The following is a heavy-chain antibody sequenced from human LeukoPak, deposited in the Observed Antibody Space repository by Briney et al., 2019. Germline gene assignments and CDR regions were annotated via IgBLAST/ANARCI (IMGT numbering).Heavy chain of an antibody. CDR1: GFTFSSYG. CDR2: IWYDGSNK. Sequence: GRSLRLSCAASGFTFSSYGMHWVRQAPGKGLEWVAVIWYDGSNKYYADSVKGRFTISRDNSKNTLYLQMNSLRAEDTAVYYCARAAEQRLVGHAFDIWGQGTMVTVSS. V-gene: IGHV3-33*01. CDR3: ARAAEQRLVGHAFDI. D-gene: IGHD6-13*01. J-gene: IGHJ3*02.